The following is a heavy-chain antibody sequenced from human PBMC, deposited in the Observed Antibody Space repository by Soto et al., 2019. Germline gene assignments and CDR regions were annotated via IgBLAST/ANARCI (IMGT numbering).Heavy chain of an antibody. CDR1: GFTFSDYY. CDR2: IGSSGSIK. D-gene: IGHD5-18*01. V-gene: IGHV3-11*01. J-gene: IGHJ4*02. Sequence: GGSLRLSCAASGFTFSDYYMSWIRQAPGKGLEWVSYIGSSGSIKYYADSVKGRFTISRDNAKNSLYLQMNSLRAADTAVYYCARDSVAGYSCGLDWGQGTLVTVSS. CDR3: ARDSVAGYSCGLD.